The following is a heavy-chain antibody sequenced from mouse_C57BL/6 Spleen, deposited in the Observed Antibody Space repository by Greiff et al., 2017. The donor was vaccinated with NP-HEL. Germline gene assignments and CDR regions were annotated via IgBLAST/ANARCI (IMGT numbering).Heavy chain of an antibody. D-gene: IGHD1-1*01. CDR3: ARSITTVVATRYFDV. V-gene: IGHV1-59*01. CDR1: GYTFTSYW. CDR2: LDPSDSYT. J-gene: IGHJ1*03. Sequence: QVQLQQPGAELVRPGTSVKLSCKASGYTFTSYWMHWVKQRPGQGLEWIGVLDPSDSYTNYNQKFKGKATLTVDTSSSTAYMQLSSLTSEDSAVYYGARSITTVVATRYFDVWGTGTTVTVSS.